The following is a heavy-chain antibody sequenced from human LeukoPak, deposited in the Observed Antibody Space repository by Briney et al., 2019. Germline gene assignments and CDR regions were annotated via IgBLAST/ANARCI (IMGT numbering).Heavy chain of an antibody. CDR3: ARLYSSSWYRVDDY. D-gene: IGHD6-13*01. CDR1: GGTFSSYA. V-gene: IGHV1-69*06. CDR2: IIPIFGTA. Sequence: ASVKVSCKASGGTFSSYAISWVRQAPGQGLEWMGGIIPIFGTANYAQKFQGRVTLTADTSTSTAYMELRSLRSDDTAVYYCARLYSSSWYRVDDYWGQGTLVTVSS. J-gene: IGHJ4*02.